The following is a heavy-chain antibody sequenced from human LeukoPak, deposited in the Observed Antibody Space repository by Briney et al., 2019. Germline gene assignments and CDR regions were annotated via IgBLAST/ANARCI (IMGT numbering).Heavy chain of an antibody. CDR2: INHSGST. CDR3: ARRCYGDYRAHFDY. Sequence: NPLETLSLTCAVYGGSFSGYYWSWIRQPPGKGLEWIGEINHSGSTNYNPSLKSRVTISVDTSKNQFSLKPSSVTAADTAVYYCARRCYGDYRAHFDYWGQGTLVTVSS. J-gene: IGHJ4*02. V-gene: IGHV4-34*01. D-gene: IGHD4-17*01. CDR1: GGSFSGYY.